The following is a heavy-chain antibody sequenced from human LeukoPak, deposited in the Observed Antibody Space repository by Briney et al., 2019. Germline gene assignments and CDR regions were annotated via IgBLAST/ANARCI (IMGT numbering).Heavy chain of an antibody. Sequence: GGSLRLSCEVSGFTVSSNYMSWVRQAPGKGLEWVSVIYNDGSTYYADSVRGRFTISRGNWKNTLDLQMNSLRAEDTAVYYCVRDGFGTRGNYFDYWGQGTLVTVSS. CDR1: GFTVSSNY. CDR2: IYNDGST. V-gene: IGHV3-53*01. D-gene: IGHD3-10*01. CDR3: VRDGFGTRGNYFDY. J-gene: IGHJ4*02.